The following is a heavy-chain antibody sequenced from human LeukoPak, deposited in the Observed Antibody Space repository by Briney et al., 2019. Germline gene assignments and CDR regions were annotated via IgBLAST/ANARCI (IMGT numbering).Heavy chain of an antibody. CDR3: AKGRVNGYYTTSCDY. D-gene: IGHD3-3*01. CDR2: ISGSGGNT. Sequence: GGSLRLSCAASGFTFSSYAMSWVRQAPGKGLEWVSAISGSGGNTYYADSVKGRFTISRDNSKNTLYLQMNSLRVEDTAVYYCAKGRVNGYYTTSCDYWGQGALVTVSS. J-gene: IGHJ4*02. V-gene: IGHV3-23*01. CDR1: GFTFSSYA.